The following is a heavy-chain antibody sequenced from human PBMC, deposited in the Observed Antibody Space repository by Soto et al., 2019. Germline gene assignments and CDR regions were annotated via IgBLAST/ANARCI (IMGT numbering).Heavy chain of an antibody. V-gene: IGHV4-59*08. J-gene: IGHJ4*02. Sequence: QVQLQESGPGLVKPSETLSLTCTVSGGSINNFFWSWIRQPPGKGLEWIGYISYSGITNYNPSLKSRIPISLDTSKSQFSLELRSVTAADTAVYYCARLGNGVTYFDYWGQGTLVPVSS. CDR2: ISYSGIT. CDR3: ARLGNGVTYFDY. D-gene: IGHD2-21*02. CDR1: GGSINNFF.